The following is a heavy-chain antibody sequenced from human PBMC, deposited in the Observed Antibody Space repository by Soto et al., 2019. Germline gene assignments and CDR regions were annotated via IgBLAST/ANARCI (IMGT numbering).Heavy chain of an antibody. CDR1: GFTFSSYA. D-gene: IGHD3-22*01. V-gene: IGHV3-23*01. J-gene: IGHJ3*02. Sequence: EVQLLESGGGLVQPGGSLRLSCAASGFTFSSYAMSWVRQAPGKGLEWVSAISGSGGSTYYADSVKGRFTISRDNSKNTLYRQMNSLRAEDTAVYYCAKGDDYYDSSGYPADAFDIWGQGTMVTVSS. CDR2: ISGSGGST. CDR3: AKGDDYYDSSGYPADAFDI.